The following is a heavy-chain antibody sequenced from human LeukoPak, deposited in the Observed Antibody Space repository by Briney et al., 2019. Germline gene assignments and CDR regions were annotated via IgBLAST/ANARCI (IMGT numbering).Heavy chain of an antibody. J-gene: IGHJ4*02. V-gene: IGHV3-7*03. Sequence: PGGSLRLSCAGSGLTFINYWMTWVRQVPGKGLEWVANINRDGSGKYYLPSVRGRFTISKDDAKDSLYLQMDSLRPEDTAIYYCARVGYSGNGNPYWGQGTLVTVSS. D-gene: IGHD1-26*01. CDR2: INRDGSGK. CDR3: ARVGYSGNGNPY. CDR1: GLTFINYW.